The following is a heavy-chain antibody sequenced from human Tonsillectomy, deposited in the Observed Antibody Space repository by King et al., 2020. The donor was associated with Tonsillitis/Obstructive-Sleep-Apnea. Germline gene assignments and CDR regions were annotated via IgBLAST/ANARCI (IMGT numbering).Heavy chain of an antibody. CDR1: GFTFSSYG. CDR2: ISYDGSNK. CDR3: AKVADIFGIDWFDP. Sequence: VQLVESGGGVVQPGRSLRLSCAASGFTFSSYGMHWVRQAPGKGLEWVAVISYDGSNKYYADSVKGRFTISRDNSKNTLYLPMNSLRAEDTAVYYCAKVADIFGIDWFDPWGQGTLVTVSS. D-gene: IGHD3-9*01. J-gene: IGHJ5*02. V-gene: IGHV3-30*18.